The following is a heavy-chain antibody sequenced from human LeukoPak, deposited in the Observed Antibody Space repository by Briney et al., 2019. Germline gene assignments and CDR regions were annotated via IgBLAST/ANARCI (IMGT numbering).Heavy chain of an antibody. D-gene: IGHD1-26*01. CDR3: TTDTYSGSSHGGY. CDR1: GFTFSNAW. V-gene: IGHV3-15*01. Sequence: GGSLRLSCAASGFTFSNAWMSWVRQAPGKGLEWVGRIKSKTDGRTTDYAAPVKGRFTISRDDSKNTLYLQMNSLKTEDTAVYYCTTDTYSGSSHGGYWGQGTLVTVSS. J-gene: IGHJ4*02. CDR2: IKSKTDGRTT.